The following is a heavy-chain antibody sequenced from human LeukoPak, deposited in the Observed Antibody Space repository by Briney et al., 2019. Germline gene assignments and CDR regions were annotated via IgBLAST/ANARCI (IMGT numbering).Heavy chain of an antibody. Sequence: GGSLRLSCAASGFTFSDYYMSWIRQAPGKGLEWVSYISDIDNTVYYADSVKGRFTISRDNAKKSLYLQMNSLRAEDTAVYYCARCRDGIVFDYWGQGALVTVSS. V-gene: IGHV3-11*01. CDR1: GFTFSDYY. CDR2: ISDIDNTV. CDR3: ARCRDGIVFDY. D-gene: IGHD5-24*01. J-gene: IGHJ4*02.